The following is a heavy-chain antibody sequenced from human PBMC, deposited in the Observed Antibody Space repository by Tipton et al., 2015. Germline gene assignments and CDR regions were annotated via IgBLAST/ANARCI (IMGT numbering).Heavy chain of an antibody. D-gene: IGHD7-27*01. J-gene: IGHJ4*02. CDR2: MNSNSGNT. CDR1: GYTFTSYD. CDR3: ARGPRDWGYDR. V-gene: IGHV1-8*01. Sequence: QLVQSGAEVKKPGASVKVSCKASGYTFTSYDINWVRQATGQGFEWMGYMNSNSGNTAYAQKFQGRVTMTRDTSTSTAYMELSSLRSEDTAVYYCARGPRDWGYDRWGQGTLVIVSS.